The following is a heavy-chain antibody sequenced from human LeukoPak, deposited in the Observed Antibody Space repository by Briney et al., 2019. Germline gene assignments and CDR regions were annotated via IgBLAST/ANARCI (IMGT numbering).Heavy chain of an antibody. CDR3: ARRVGTGNWFDP. J-gene: IGHJ5*02. D-gene: IGHD2-21*02. Sequence: PSETLSLTCAVYGGSFSGYYWSWIRQPPGKGLEWIGEINHSGSTNYNPSLKSRVTISVDTSKNQFSLKLSSVTAADTAVYYCARRVGTGNWFDPWGQGTLVTVSS. V-gene: IGHV4-34*01. CDR1: GGSFSGYY. CDR2: INHSGST.